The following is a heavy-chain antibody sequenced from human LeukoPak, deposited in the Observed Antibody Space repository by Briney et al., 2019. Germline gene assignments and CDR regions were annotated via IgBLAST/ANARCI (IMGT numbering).Heavy chain of an antibody. D-gene: IGHD3-22*01. Sequence: GASVKVSCKVSGYTLTELSMHWVRQAPGKGLEWMGGFDPEDGETIYAQKFQGRVTMTEDTSTDTAYMELSSLRSEDTAVCYCATGWTYDSSGYWFDYWGQGTLVTVSS. CDR2: FDPEDGET. V-gene: IGHV1-24*01. CDR1: GYTLTELS. J-gene: IGHJ4*02. CDR3: ATGWTYDSSGYWFDY.